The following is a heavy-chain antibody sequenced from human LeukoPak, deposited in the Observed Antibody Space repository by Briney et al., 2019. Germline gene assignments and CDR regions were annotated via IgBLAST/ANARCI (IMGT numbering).Heavy chain of an antibody. CDR1: GGSISSYY. V-gene: IGHV4-59*08. D-gene: IGHD5-18*01. CDR2: IYYSGST. J-gene: IGHJ4*02. CDR3: ARQDTTMEIDY. Sequence: PSETLSLTCTVSGGSISSYYWSWIRQPPGKGLEWIGYIYYSGSTNYNPSLKSRVTISVDTSKNQFSLKLSSVTAADTAVYYCARQDTTMEIDYWGQGTLVTVSS.